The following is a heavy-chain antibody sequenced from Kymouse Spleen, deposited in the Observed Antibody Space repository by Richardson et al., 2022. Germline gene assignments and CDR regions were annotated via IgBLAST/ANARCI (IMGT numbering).Heavy chain of an antibody. CDR2: IIPIFGTA. V-gene: IGHV1-69*05. D-gene: IGHD3-10*01. J-gene: IGHJ6*02. Sequence: QVQLVQSGAEVKKPGSSVKVSCKASGGTFSSYAISWVRQAPGQGLEWMGGIIPIFGTANYAQKFQGRVTITTDESTSTAYMELSSLRSEDTAVYYCAREGGITMVRGVITYYYYYGMDVWGQGTTVTVSS. CDR3: AREGGITMVRGVITYYYYYGMDV. CDR1: GGTFSSYA.